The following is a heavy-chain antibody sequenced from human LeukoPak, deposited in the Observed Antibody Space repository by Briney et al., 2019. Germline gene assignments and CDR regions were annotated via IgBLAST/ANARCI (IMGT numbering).Heavy chain of an antibody. D-gene: IGHD3-10*01. Sequence: PGGSLRLSCAASGFTFSNYWMSWVRQAPGKGLEWVANIKQDGSEKYYVDSVKGRFTISRDNAKNSLYLQMNSLRAEDTAVYYCARDQIPTYYYGSGSYYGIDYWGQGTLVTVSS. V-gene: IGHV3-7*01. CDR3: ARDQIPTYYYGSGSYYGIDY. CDR2: IKQDGSEK. J-gene: IGHJ4*02. CDR1: GFTFSNYW.